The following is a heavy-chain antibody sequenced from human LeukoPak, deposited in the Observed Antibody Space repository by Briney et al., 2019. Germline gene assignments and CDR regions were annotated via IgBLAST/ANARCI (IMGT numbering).Heavy chain of an antibody. CDR3: ARTTGSAALAYYMDV. CDR1: GFTFTHYW. D-gene: IGHD2-2*01. CDR2: IKQDGSEK. Sequence: GGSLRLSCAASGFTFTHYWMSWVRQAPGKGLEWVANIKQDGSEKYYVDSVKGRFTISRDNAKNSLYLQMNSLRAEDTAVYYCARTTGSAALAYYMDVWGKGTTVTVSS. V-gene: IGHV3-7*01. J-gene: IGHJ6*03.